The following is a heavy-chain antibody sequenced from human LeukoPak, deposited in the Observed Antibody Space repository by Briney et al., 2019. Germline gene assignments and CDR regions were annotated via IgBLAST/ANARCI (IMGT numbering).Heavy chain of an antibody. CDR2: IYYSGST. CDR1: GGSISSYY. J-gene: IGHJ4*02. Sequence: PSETLSLTCTVSGGSISSYYWSWIRQPPGKGLEWIGTIYYSGSTYYNPSLKSRVTISVDTSKNQFSLKLSSVTAADTAVYYCARRWQHLAFDYWGQGTLVTVSS. D-gene: IGHD5-24*01. CDR3: ARRWQHLAFDY. V-gene: IGHV4-39*01.